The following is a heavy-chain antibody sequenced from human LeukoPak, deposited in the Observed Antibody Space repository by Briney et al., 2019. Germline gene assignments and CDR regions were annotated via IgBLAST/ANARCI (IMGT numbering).Heavy chain of an antibody. D-gene: IGHD1-26*01. CDR3: ARTSGSSDEFDY. V-gene: IGHV3-11*01. CDR1: GFTFSVCY. J-gene: IGHJ4*02. Sequence: GGSLRLSCAASGFTFSVCYMSWIRQAPGKGLEWVSYISSSGSTIYYADSVKGRFTISRDNAKNSLYLQMNSLRAEDTAVYYCARTSGSSDEFDYWGQGTLVTVSS. CDR2: ISSSGSTI.